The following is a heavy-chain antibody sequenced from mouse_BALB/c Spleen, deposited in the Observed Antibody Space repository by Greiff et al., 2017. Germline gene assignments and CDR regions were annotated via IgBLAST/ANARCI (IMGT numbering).Heavy chain of an antibody. CDR2: INPGSGGT. D-gene: IGHD3-1*01. CDR3: ARSGGTGYFDV. CDR1: GYAFTNYL. V-gene: IGHV1-54*01. J-gene: IGHJ1*01. Sequence: VQLQQSGAELVRPGTSVKVSCKASGYAFTNYLIEWVKQRPGQGLEWIGVINPGSGGTNYNEKFKGKATLTADKSSSTAYMQLSSLTSDDSAVYFCARSGGTGYFDVWGAGTTVTVSS.